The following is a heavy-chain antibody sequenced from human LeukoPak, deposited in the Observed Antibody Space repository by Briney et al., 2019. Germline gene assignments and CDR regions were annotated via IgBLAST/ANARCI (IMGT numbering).Heavy chain of an antibody. Sequence: GGSLRLSYAASGFTFSSYGMHWVRQAPGKGLEWVAVIWYDGSNKYYADSVKGRFTISRDNSKNTLYLQMNSLRAEDTAVYYCGRDVPYSGYSWFEFWGQGTLVTVSS. CDR2: IWYDGSNK. V-gene: IGHV3-33*01. J-gene: IGHJ4*02. CDR3: GRDVPYSGYSWFEF. CDR1: GFTFSSYG. D-gene: IGHD3-22*01.